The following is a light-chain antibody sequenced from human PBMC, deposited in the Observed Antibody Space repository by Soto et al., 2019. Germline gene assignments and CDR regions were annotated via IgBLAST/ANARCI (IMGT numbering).Light chain of an antibody. CDR1: QSVTGNF. Sequence: EVVLTQSPGTLSLSPGERATLSCRASQSVTGNFLAWYQKKPDQAPRRLIHGASARPTGNPDRFSGSGSGTDFTLAISRREAEDFSVYYCQSYATPPRTFGQGTRVEV. V-gene: IGKV3-20*01. CDR2: GAS. CDR3: QSYATPPRT. J-gene: IGKJ1*01.